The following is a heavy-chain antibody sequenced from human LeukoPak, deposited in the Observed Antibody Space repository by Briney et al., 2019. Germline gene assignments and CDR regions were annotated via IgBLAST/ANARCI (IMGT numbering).Heavy chain of an antibody. CDR1: GFXFSNYG. J-gene: IGHJ6*02. D-gene: IGHD3-10*01. CDR3: AKDLISMVRGSPMDV. CDR2: LVYDGFYK. Sequence: GGSLRLSCAASGFXFSNYGIHWVRQAPGKGLEWVALLVYDGFYKYYTDSVKGRFTISRDDSTNTLYLQLTSLRVEDTAVYYCAKDLISMVRGSPMDVWGRGTTVTVS. V-gene: IGHV3-30*02.